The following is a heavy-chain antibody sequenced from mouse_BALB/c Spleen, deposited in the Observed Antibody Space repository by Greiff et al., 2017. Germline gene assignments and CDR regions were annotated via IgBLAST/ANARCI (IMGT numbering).Heavy chain of an antibody. J-gene: IGHJ3*01. CDR1: GYTFTSYW. CDR2: IYPSDSYT. CDR3: TRGGSSFAY. Sequence: QVQLQQPGAELVRPGASVKLSCKASGYTFTSYWINWVKQRPGQGLEWIGNIYPSDSYTNYNQKFKDKATLTVDKSSSTAYMQLSSPTSEDSAVYYCTRGGSSFAYWGQGTLVTVSA. V-gene: IGHV1-69*02.